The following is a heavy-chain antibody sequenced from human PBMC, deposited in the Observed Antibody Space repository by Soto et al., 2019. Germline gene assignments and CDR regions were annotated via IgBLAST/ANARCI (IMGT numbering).Heavy chain of an antibody. V-gene: IGHV2-5*02. CDR3: AHRGYLNGNWDRGYFDY. CDR2: IYWDDDK. J-gene: IGHJ4*02. D-gene: IGHD2-8*01. Sequence: QITLKESGPTRVKPTQTLALTCTFSGFSLTTSGVGVGWIRKTPGKAPEWLAVIYWDDDKRYSPSLKSRLTITKDTSKNQVVLTMADMDPVDTATYFCAHRGYLNGNWDRGYFDYWGQGTLVTVSS. CDR1: GFSLTTSGVG.